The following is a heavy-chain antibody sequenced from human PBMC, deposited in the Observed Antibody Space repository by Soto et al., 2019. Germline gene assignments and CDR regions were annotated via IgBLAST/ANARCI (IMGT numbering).Heavy chain of an antibody. J-gene: IGHJ5*02. CDR2: INHSGST. CDR3: AREYCSSTSCLKNGNWFDP. V-gene: IGHV4-34*01. D-gene: IGHD2-2*01. CDR1: GGSFSGCY. Sequence: SETLSLTCAVYGGSFSGCYWSWIRQPPGKGLEWIGEINHSGSTNYNPSLKSRVTISVDTSKDQFSLKLSSVTAADTAVYYCAREYCSSTSCLKNGNWFDPWGQGTLVTVSS.